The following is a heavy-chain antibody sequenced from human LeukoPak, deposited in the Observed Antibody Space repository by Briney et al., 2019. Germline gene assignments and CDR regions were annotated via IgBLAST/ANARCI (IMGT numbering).Heavy chain of an antibody. D-gene: IGHD6-13*01. CDR1: GFTFSSYA. CDR2: ISGSGGST. CDR3: AKVGGGYSSSWGAFDI. J-gene: IGHJ3*02. Sequence: GGSLRLSCAASGFTFSSYAMSWVRQAPGKGLEWVSAISGSGGSTYYADSVKGRFTISRDNSKNTLYLQMNSLRAEDTAVYYCAKVGGGYSSSWGAFDIWGQGTMVTVSS. V-gene: IGHV3-23*01.